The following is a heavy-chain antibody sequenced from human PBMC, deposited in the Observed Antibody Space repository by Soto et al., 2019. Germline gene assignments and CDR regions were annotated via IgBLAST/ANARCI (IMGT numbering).Heavy chain of an antibody. CDR1: GLPFSSSW. CDR3: TRNAN. V-gene: IGHV3-7*01. J-gene: IGHJ4*02. CDR2: INQDGSEK. Sequence: GGSLRLSFTGSGLPFSSSWMSWVRQAPGKGLEWVANINQDGSEKYFVDSVRGRFTISRDNAKKSLYLQMNSLRAEDTAVYHCTRNANWGRGTLVTVSS.